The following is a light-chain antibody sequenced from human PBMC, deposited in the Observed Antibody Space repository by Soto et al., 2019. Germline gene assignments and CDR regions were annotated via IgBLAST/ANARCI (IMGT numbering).Light chain of an antibody. CDR2: VAS. CDR1: QSVSSN. V-gene: IGKV3-15*01. CDR3: QQYNVWPLT. J-gene: IGKJ4*01. Sequence: EIVMTQSPATLSVSPGERATLSCRASQSVSSNLAWYQQKPGQTPKLLIYVASTRATGIPARFSGSGSGPEFTLTISSLQSEDFAVYYCQQYNVWPLTFGGGTKVEFK.